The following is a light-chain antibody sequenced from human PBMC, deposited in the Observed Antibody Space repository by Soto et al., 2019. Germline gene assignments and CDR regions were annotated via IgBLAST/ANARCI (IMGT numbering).Light chain of an antibody. CDR3: QQYKNWPPVT. J-gene: IGKJ4*01. V-gene: IGKV3-15*01. CDR2: GAS. Sequence: ETVMTQSPATLSLFPGERATLSRRASQSVSNNLAWYQQKSGQSPRLLIYGASTRATGIPARFSGSGSETDFTLTISSLQSEDFAVYYCQQYKNWPPVTFGGGTKVDIK. CDR1: QSVSNN.